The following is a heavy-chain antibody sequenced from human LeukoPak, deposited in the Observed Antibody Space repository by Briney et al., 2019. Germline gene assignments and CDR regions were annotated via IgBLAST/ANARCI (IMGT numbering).Heavy chain of an antibody. CDR3: AREPPGNYDSSGDYYAYFDW. Sequence: PGGSLRLSRAASGFIFSDYNMNWVRQAPGKGLEWVSYISSGGSTIYYGDSVKGRFTISRDNVKNSVYLQMNGLTDEDTAVYYCAREPPGNYDSSGDYYAYFDWWGQGTLVTVSS. CDR2: ISSGGSTI. J-gene: IGHJ4*02. V-gene: IGHV3-48*02. D-gene: IGHD3-22*01. CDR1: GFIFSDYN.